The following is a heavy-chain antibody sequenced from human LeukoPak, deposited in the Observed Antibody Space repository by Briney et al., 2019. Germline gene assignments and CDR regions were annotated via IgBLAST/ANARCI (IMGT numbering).Heavy chain of an antibody. Sequence: PSETLSLTCTVSGGSISSYYWGWIRQPPGKGLEWIGYVYYSGNTNYNPSLKSRVTVSVNTSKNQFSLKLSSVTAADTAVYYCARVYGYNYYYFDYWGQGTLVTVSS. CDR2: VYYSGNT. V-gene: IGHV4-59*01. CDR1: GGSISSYY. CDR3: ARVYGYNYYYFDY. J-gene: IGHJ4*02. D-gene: IGHD5-24*01.